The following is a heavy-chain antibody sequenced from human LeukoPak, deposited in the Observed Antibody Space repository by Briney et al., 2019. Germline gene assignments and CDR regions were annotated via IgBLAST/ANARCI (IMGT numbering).Heavy chain of an antibody. V-gene: IGHV1-18*01. J-gene: IGHJ4*02. CDR3: ARDMCWYYSNCFDY. Sequence: ASVKVSCRASGYTFTSYGISWVRQAPGQGLEWMGWISAYNGNTNYAQKLQGRVTMTTDTSTSTAYMELRSLRSDDTAVYYCARDMCWYYSNCFDYWGRGTLVTVSS. D-gene: IGHD3-10*01. CDR2: ISAYNGNT. CDR1: GYTFTSYG.